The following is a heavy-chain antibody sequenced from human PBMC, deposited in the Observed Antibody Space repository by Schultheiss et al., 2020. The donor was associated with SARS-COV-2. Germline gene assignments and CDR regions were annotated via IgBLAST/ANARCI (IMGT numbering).Heavy chain of an antibody. J-gene: IGHJ3*02. V-gene: IGHV4-39*07. Sequence: SCTVSGGSISSSSYYWGWIRQPPGKGLEWIGSIYYSGSTYYNPSLKSRVTISVDTSKNQFSLKLSSVTAADTAVYYCARERPRDAFDIWGQGTMVTVSS. CDR3: ARERPRDAFDI. CDR2: IYYSGST. CDR1: GGSISSSSYY.